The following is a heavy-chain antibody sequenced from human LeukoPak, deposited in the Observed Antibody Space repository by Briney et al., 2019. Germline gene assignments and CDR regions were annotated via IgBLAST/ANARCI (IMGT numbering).Heavy chain of an antibody. V-gene: IGHV1-69*04. D-gene: IGHD3-10*01. CDR1: GGTFSSYA. CDR2: IIPILGIA. Sequence: ASVKVSCKASGGTFSSYAISWVRQAPGQGLEWMGRIIPILGIANYAQKFQGRVTITADKSTSTAYMELSSLRSEDTAVYYCARDGEYVRPYCMDVWGQGTTVTVSS. CDR3: ARDGEYVRPYCMDV. J-gene: IGHJ6*02.